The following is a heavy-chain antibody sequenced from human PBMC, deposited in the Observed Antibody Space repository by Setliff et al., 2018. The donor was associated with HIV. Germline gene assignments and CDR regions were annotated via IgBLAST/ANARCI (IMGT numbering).Heavy chain of an antibody. CDR2: IYYTGRT. CDR3: ARDVGGFTVFAVPGGGFDP. CDR1: GGSISTYY. Sequence: PSETLSLTCTVSGGSISTYYWSWIRQAPGRGLEWIGYIYYTGRTNYNPSLKSRVTMSLDPSKKQFSLKLSSVTAADTAVYFCARDVGGFTVFAVPGGGFDPWGQGTLVTVSS. J-gene: IGHJ5*02. V-gene: IGHV4-59*01. D-gene: IGHD3-3*01.